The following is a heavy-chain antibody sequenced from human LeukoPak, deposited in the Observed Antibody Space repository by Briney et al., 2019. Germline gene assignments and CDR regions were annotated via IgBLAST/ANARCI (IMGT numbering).Heavy chain of an antibody. V-gene: IGHV3-23*01. J-gene: IGHJ2*01. CDR1: GFTFSSYV. CDR3: AREERDGYNYYWYFDL. Sequence: GGSLRLSCAASGFTFSSYVVTWVRQAPGMGLEWVSTISSSGGSTYYADSVKGRFTFSRDNAKNSLYLQMNSLRAEDTAVYYCAREERDGYNYYWYFDLWGRGTLVTVSS. D-gene: IGHD5-24*01. CDR2: ISSSGGST.